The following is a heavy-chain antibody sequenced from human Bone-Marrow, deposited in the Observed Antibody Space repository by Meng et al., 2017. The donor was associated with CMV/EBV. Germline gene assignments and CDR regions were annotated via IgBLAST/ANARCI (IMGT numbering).Heavy chain of an antibody. CDR2: IYYSGST. V-gene: IGHV4-39*01. CDR3: ASTKRSKIYYYYGMDV. D-gene: IGHD1-1*01. CDR1: GGSISSSSYY. J-gene: IGHJ6*02. Sequence: SETLSLTCAVSGGSISSSSYYWGWIRQPPGKGLEWIGSIYYSGSTYYNPSLKSRVTISVDTSKNQFSLKLSSVTAADTAVYYCASTKRSKIYYYYGMDVWGQATTVTVSS.